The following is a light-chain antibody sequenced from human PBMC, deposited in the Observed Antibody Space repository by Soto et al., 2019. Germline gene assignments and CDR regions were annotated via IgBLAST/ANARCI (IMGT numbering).Light chain of an antibody. CDR1: SSNIGAGYD. J-gene: IGLJ2*01. V-gene: IGLV1-40*01. CDR2: GNS. CDR3: QSYDSRLSRVV. Sequence: QSVLTQPPSVSGAPGPRVTISCTGSSSNIGAGYDVHWYQQLPGTAPKLLIYGNSNRPSGVPDRFSGSKSGTSASLAITGLQAEDEADYYCQSYDSRLSRVVFGGGTKLTVL.